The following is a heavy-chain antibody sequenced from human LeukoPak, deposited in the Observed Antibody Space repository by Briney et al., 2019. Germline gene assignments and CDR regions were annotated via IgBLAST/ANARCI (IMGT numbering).Heavy chain of an antibody. D-gene: IGHD6-13*01. V-gene: IGHV3-23*01. J-gene: IGHJ4*02. CDR3: AKNSSYSWQYFFDY. Sequence: GGSLRLSCAATGFTFSSYEMNWVRQAPGKGLEWVSAISGGGGPTYYADSVKGRFTISRDNSKNTLYLQMNSLRAEDAAVYFCAKNSSYSWQYFFDYWGQGTLVTVSS. CDR2: ISGGGGPT. CDR1: GFTFSSYE.